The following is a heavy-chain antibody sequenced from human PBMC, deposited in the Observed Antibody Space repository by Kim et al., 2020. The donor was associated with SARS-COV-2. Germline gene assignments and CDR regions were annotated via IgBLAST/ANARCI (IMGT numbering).Heavy chain of an antibody. CDR3: ARGAGGHYDY. J-gene: IGHJ4*02. CDR1: GFSFSSYP. CDR2: ITPDGSNT. V-gene: IGHV3-64*02. Sequence: GGSLRLSCAASGFSFSSYPMHWVRQAPGKGLEYVSAITPDGSNTYYADSVKGRYTISRDNSKNTLYLQMGSLTAEDMAVYYCARGAGGHYDYWGQGTLVTVSS. D-gene: IGHD3-22*01.